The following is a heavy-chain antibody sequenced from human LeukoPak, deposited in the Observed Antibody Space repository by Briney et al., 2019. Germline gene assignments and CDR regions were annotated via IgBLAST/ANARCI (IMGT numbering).Heavy chain of an antibody. CDR2: ISYDGSNK. Sequence: PGGSLRLSCAAPGFTFSSYGMHWVRQAPGKGLEWVAVISYDGSNKYYADSVKGRFTISRDNSKNTLYLQMNSLRAEDTAVYYCAKCLMHYDFWSGSPHGMDVWGQGTTVTVSS. J-gene: IGHJ6*02. D-gene: IGHD3-3*01. CDR3: AKCLMHYDFWSGSPHGMDV. CDR1: GFTFSSYG. V-gene: IGHV3-30*18.